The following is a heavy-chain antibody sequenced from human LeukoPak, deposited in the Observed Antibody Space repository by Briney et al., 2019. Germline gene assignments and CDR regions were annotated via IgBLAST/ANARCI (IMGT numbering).Heavy chain of an antibody. D-gene: IGHD6-13*01. CDR3: ARVGAMSSSWLLH. J-gene: IGHJ4*02. V-gene: IGHV3-48*03. Sequence: GGSLRLSCSASGLTFSSYEMNWVRQAPGKGLEWVSSISSGAKTVYYADSVKGRFTISRDNAKNSLYLQMNSLRVEDTAVYYCARVGAMSSSWLLHWGQGTLVTVSS. CDR2: ISSGAKTV. CDR1: GLTFSSYE.